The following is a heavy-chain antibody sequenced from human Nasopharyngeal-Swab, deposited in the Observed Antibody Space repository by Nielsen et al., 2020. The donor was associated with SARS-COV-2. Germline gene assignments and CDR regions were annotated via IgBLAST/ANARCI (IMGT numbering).Heavy chain of an antibody. V-gene: IGHV3-9*01. J-gene: IGHJ4*02. CDR3: AKVEDGTVGYY. Sequence: GGSLRLSCAASGFTFDDYAMHWVRQAPGKGLEWVSGISWNSGSIGYADSVKGRFTISRDNAKNSLYLQMNSLRAEDTALYYCAKVEDGTVGYYWGQGTLVTVSS. D-gene: IGHD4-23*01. CDR2: ISWNSGSI. CDR1: GFTFDDYA.